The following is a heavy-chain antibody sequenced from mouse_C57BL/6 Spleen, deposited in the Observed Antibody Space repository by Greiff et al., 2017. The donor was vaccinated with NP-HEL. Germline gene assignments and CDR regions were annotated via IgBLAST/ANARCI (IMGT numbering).Heavy chain of an antibody. D-gene: IGHD2-3*01. CDR3: ARDDGYPGAMDY. J-gene: IGHJ4*01. CDR2: ISYDGSN. CDR1: GYSITSGYY. V-gene: IGHV3-6*01. Sequence: EVKLLESGPGLVKPSQSLSLTCSVTGYSITSGYYWNWIRQFPGNKLEWMGYISYDGSNNYNPSLKNRISITRDTSKNQFFLKLNSVTTEDTATYYCARDDGYPGAMDYWGQGTSVTVSS.